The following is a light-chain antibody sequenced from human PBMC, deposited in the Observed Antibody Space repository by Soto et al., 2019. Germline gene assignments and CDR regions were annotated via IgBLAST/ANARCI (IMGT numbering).Light chain of an antibody. CDR1: SSNIGAGYD. V-gene: IGLV1-40*01. CDR3: QSYDSSLSDL. CDR2: GNS. J-gene: IGLJ2*01. Sequence: QSVLTQPPSVSGAPGQRVTISCTGSSSNIGAGYDVHWYQQLPGTAPKLLIYGNSNRPSGVPDRFSGSKSGTSASLAITGLQAEDEAVYYCQSYDSSLSDLFGGGTKVTVL.